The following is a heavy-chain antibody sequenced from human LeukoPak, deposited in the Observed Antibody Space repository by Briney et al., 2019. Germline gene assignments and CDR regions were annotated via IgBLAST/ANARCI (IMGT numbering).Heavy chain of an antibody. Sequence: GRSLRLSCAASGLTFSSYAMHWVRQAPGKGLEWVAVISYDGSNKYYADSVKGRFTISRDNSKNTLYLQMNSLRAEDTAVYYCARDPDYYDSSGYSFDYWGQGTLVTVSS. V-gene: IGHV3-30*04. CDR3: ARDPDYYDSSGYSFDY. CDR2: ISYDGSNK. J-gene: IGHJ4*02. CDR1: GLTFSSYA. D-gene: IGHD3-22*01.